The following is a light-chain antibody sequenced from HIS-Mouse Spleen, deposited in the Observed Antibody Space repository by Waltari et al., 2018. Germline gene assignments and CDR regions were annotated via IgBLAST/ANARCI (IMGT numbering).Light chain of an antibody. CDR2: EGS. Sequence: QSALTQPASVSGSPGQSITISCTGTSSDVGSYNLVSWYQQHPGKAPKLMIYEGSKRPSGVSNRCSGSKSGNTASLTISGLQAEGEADYYCCSYAGSSTWVFGGGTKLTVL. CDR1: SSDVGSYNL. CDR3: CSYAGSSTWV. J-gene: IGLJ3*02. V-gene: IGLV2-23*01.